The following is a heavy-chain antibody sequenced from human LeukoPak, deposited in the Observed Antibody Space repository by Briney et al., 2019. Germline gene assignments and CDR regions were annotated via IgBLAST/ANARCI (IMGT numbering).Heavy chain of an antibody. D-gene: IGHD2-2*01. V-gene: IGHV3-21*06. CDR1: GFTFKIYS. CDR2: ISSSSNYR. J-gene: IGHJ6*02. CDR3: ARSPFVVVRPIIYYYYYGMDV. Sequence: PGGSLRLSCAASGFTFKIYSMNWVRQAPGKGLEWVSSISSSSNYRYFADSVNGRFTISRDNAKNSLYLQMNSLRAEDTAVYYCARSPFVVVRPIIYYYYYGMDVWGQGTTVTVSS.